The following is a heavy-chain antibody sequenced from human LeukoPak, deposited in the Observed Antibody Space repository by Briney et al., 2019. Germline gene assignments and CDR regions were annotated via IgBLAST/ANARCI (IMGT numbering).Heavy chain of an antibody. CDR2: ISYDGSNK. Sequence: QPGGSLRLSCAASGFTFSSYAMHWVRQAPGKGLEWVAVISYDGSNKYYADSVKGRFTISRDNSKNTLYLQMNSLRAEDTAVYYCARQELSITMVRGVIPYYYGMDVWGKGTTVTVSS. J-gene: IGHJ6*04. D-gene: IGHD3-10*01. V-gene: IGHV3-30*04. CDR3: ARQELSITMVRGVIPYYYGMDV. CDR1: GFTFSSYA.